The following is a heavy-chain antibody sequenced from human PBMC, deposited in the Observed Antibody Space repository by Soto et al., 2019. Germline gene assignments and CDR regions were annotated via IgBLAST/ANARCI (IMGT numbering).Heavy chain of an antibody. CDR2: INPNSGGT. V-gene: IGHV1-2*04. CDR1: GYTFTGYY. Sequence: GASVKVSCKASGYTFTGYYMHWVRQAPGQGLEWMGWINPNSGGTNYAQKFQGWVTMTRDTSISTAYMELSRLRSDDTAVYYCARGGDSGSYPYRFDYWGQGTLVTVSS. D-gene: IGHD1-26*01. CDR3: ARGGDSGSYPYRFDY. J-gene: IGHJ4*02.